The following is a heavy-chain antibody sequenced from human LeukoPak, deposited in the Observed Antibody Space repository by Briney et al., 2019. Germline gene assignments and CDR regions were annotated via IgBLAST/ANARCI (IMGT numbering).Heavy chain of an antibody. Sequence: SETLSLTCTVSGGSISSYYWSWLRQPPGKGLEWIGEINHSGSTNYNPSLKSRVTISVDTSKNQFSLKLSSVTAADTAVYYCARAMGIAAAGLPNFDYWGQGTLVTVSS. V-gene: IGHV4-34*01. CDR1: GGSISSYY. CDR2: INHSGST. D-gene: IGHD6-13*01. CDR3: ARAMGIAAAGLPNFDY. J-gene: IGHJ4*02.